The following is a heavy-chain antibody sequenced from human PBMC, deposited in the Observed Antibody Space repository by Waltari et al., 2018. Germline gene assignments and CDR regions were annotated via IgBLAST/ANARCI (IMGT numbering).Heavy chain of an antibody. Sequence: QVQLQESGPGLVKPSETLSLTCTVSGGSISSYYWSWIRQPPGKGLEWIGYIYYVGSTNYNPSLKSRVTISVDTSKNQFSLKLSSVTAADTAVYYCARGGAATLDYWGQGTLVTVSS. V-gene: IGHV4-59*01. D-gene: IGHD2-15*01. CDR1: GGSISSYY. J-gene: IGHJ4*02. CDR3: ARGGAATLDY. CDR2: IYYVGST.